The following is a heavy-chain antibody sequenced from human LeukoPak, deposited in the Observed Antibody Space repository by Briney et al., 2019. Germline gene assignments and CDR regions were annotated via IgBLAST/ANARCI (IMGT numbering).Heavy chain of an antibody. V-gene: IGHV3-23*01. CDR2: ISSGGDGT. CDR1: GFTFSSYA. J-gene: IGHJ4*02. CDR3: AKVPRYSSIFDY. D-gene: IGHD6-13*01. Sequence: GGSLRLSCAASGFTFSSYAMSWVRQAPGKGLEWVSAISSGGDGTYYADSVKGRFTISRDNSKNTLYLQMNSLRAEDTAVYYCAKVPRYSSIFDYWGQGTLVTVSS.